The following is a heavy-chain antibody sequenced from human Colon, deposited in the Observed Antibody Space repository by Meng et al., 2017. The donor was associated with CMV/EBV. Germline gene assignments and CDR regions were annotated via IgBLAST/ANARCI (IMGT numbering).Heavy chain of an antibody. D-gene: IGHD3-10*01. J-gene: IGHJ4*02. Sequence: TFTNYGMNWVRRAPGQGLEWMGWIYTNTGNPVYAQGFTGRFVFSLDTSVSTAYLQISSLKAEDTAVYYCARYQFSMVRGVPTPYFDYWGQGTLVTVSS. V-gene: IGHV7-4-1*02. CDR3: ARYQFSMVRGVPTPYFDY. CDR2: IYTNTGNP. CDR1: TFTNYG.